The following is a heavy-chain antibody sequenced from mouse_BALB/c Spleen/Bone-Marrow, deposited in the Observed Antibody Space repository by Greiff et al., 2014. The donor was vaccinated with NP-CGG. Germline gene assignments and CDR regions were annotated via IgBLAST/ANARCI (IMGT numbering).Heavy chain of an antibody. CDR3: ARRELRMGNYYSMDY. CDR2: IYPGSGST. D-gene: IGHD2-1*01. CDR1: GYTFTDYV. J-gene: IGHJ4*01. Sequence: QVQLKESGPELVKPGASVKVSCKASGYTFTDYVISWVKQRTGQGLEWIGEIYPGSGSTYYNEKFKGKATLTADKSSNTAYMQLSSLTSEDSAVYFCARRELRMGNYYSMDYWGQGTSVTVSS. V-gene: IGHV1-77*01.